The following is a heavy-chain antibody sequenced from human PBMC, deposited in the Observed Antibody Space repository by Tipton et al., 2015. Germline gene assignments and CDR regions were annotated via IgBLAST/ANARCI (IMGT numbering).Heavy chain of an antibody. CDR3: ARVPDILTGYYSYHYGLDV. Sequence: SLRLSCAASGFRFSAFWMDWVRQAPGKGLEWVSYIFSSGNTKYYADSVKGRFTISRDNAENSLYLQMNSLRAEDTAVYYCARVPDILTGYYSYHYGLDVWGQGTTVTVSS. D-gene: IGHD3-9*01. CDR2: IFSSGNTK. J-gene: IGHJ6*02. CDR1: GFRFSAFW. V-gene: IGHV3-11*01.